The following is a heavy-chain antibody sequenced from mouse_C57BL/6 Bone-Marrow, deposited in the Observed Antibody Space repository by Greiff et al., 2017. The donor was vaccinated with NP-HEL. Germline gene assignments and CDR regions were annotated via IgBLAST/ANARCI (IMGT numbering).Heavy chain of an antibody. J-gene: IGHJ2*01. CDR3: TRYPLELTGSPFYY. D-gene: IGHD4-1*01. V-gene: IGHV1-15*01. Sequence: QVQLQQSGAELVRPGASVTLSCKASGYTFTDYEMHWVKQTPVHGLEWIGAIDPETGGTAYNQKFKGKAILTADKSSSTAYMELRSLTSEDSAVYYCTRYPLELTGSPFYYWGQGTTLTVSS. CDR2: IDPETGGT. CDR1: GYTFTDYE.